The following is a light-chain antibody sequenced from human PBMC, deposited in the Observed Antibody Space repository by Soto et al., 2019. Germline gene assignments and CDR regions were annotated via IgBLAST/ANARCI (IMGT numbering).Light chain of an antibody. V-gene: IGLV1-44*01. CDR1: SSNLGSNS. J-gene: IGLJ1*01. Sequence: QTVVTQPPSTSGTPGQRVTISCSGSSSNLGSNSVNWFQQLPGKAPKPLIYSNNQRPSGVPDRFSASKSGTSASLAISGLQSEDEADYYCATWDDSLTGFVFGTGTKLTVL. CDR3: ATWDDSLTGFV. CDR2: SNN.